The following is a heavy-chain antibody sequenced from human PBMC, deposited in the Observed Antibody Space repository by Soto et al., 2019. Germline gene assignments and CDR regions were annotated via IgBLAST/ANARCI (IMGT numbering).Heavy chain of an antibody. CDR1: GGSIRSGGYY. Sequence: TLSLTCTVSGGSIRSGGYYWSWVRQNPRKGLEWIGNIYYSGNTYYNPSLKSRLTISVDTSKNQFSLNLSSVTAADTAVYYCARDRLMATAGTARHYFGLDVWGQGTTVTVSS. CDR3: ARDRLMATAGTARHYFGLDV. CDR2: IYYSGNT. V-gene: IGHV4-31*03. J-gene: IGHJ6*02. D-gene: IGHD5-18*01.